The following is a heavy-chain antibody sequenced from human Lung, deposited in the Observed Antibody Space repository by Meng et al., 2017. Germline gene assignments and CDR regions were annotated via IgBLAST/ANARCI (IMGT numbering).Heavy chain of an antibody. V-gene: IGHV3-23*04. J-gene: IGHJ4*02. D-gene: IGHD1-14*01. CDR2: ISGSGGST. CDR3: AKDPTKLEPPL. CDR1: GFTFSSYA. Sequence: GLVVGSGGGLVQPGGSLRLSCAASGFTFSSYAMSWVCQAPGKGLEWVSAISGSGGSTYYADSVKGRFTISRDNSKNTLYLQMNSLRAEDTAVYYCAKDPTKLEPPLWGQGTLVTVSS.